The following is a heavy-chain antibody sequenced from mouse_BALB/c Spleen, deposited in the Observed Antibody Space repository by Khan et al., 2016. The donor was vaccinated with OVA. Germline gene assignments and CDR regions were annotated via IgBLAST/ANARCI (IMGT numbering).Heavy chain of an antibody. Sequence: EVQLQESGPDLVKPGASVKISCKASGYSFTGYYMHWVKQSHGKSLEWIGRINPNNGGTRYNQKFKGKAILPVDRSSSTAYMELRRMTTEDSSVYYWAFDCYFSAWFAYWGQGTLVTVAA. D-gene: IGHD2-3*01. J-gene: IGHJ3*01. CDR3: AFDCYFSAWFAY. CDR1: GYSFTGYY. V-gene: IGHV1S30*01. CDR2: INPNNGGT.